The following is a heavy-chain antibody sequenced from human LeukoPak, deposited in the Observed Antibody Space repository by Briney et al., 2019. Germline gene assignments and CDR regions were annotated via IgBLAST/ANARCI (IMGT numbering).Heavy chain of an antibody. CDR1: GGSISSSNW. CDR2: IYYSGST. D-gene: IGHD3-22*01. Sequence: KTSGTLSLTCAVSGGSISSSNWWSWVRQPPGKGLEWIGSIYYSGSTYYNPSLKSRVTISVDTSKNQFSLKLSSVTAADTAVYYCARHVRTMIVVDEYVTLFDYWGQGTLVTVSS. CDR3: ARHVRTMIVVDEYVTLFDY. V-gene: IGHV4-4*02. J-gene: IGHJ4*02.